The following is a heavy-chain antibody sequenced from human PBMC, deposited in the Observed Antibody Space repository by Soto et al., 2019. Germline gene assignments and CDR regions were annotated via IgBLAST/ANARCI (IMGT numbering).Heavy chain of an antibody. CDR2: ISWNSGSL. Sequence: EVQLVESGGGLVQPGRSLRLSCAASGFTFDDYAMHWVRQAPGKGLEWVSGISWNSGSLGYADSVRGRFTISRDNAKNSLYLRMNSVRAEDTALYYWAKGALYGSGSENKYNRFDPWGQGTLVTVSS. J-gene: IGHJ5*02. CDR3: AKGALYGSGSENKYNRFDP. V-gene: IGHV3-9*01. D-gene: IGHD3-10*01. CDR1: GFTFDDYA.